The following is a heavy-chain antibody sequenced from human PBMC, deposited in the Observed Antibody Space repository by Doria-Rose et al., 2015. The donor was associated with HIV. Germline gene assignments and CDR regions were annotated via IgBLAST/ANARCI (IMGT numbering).Heavy chain of an antibody. V-gene: IGHV4-31*03. J-gene: IGHJ4*02. D-gene: IGHD5-12*01. CDR3: ARGGGYDPGLY. Sequence: QVQLQESGPGLVKPSQTLSLNCTVSGDSNSSSGFYWNWIRHLPGKGLEWIGYIYYSGSAYYNPSLKSRLTISVDTSKNQFSLALRSVTAADTAVYYCARGGGYDPGLYWGQGNLVTVSS. CDR2: IYYSGSA. CDR1: GDSNSSSGFY.